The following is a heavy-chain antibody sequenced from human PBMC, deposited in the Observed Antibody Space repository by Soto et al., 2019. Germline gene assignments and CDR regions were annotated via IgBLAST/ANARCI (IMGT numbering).Heavy chain of an antibody. D-gene: IGHD3-22*01. J-gene: IGHJ4*02. Sequence: ASVKVSCKASGYIFTSYCISWVRQAPGQGLEWMGWISAYNGNTNYAQKLQGRVTMTTDTSTSTAYMELRSLRSDDTAVYYCARAPWDSSGFVVEVDYFDYWVQGTLVIVFS. CDR1: GYIFTSYC. V-gene: IGHV1-18*01. CDR3: ARAPWDSSGFVVEVDYFDY. CDR2: ISAYNGNT.